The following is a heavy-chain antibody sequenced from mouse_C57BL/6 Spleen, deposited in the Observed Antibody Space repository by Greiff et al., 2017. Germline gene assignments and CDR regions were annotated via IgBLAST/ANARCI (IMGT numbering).Heavy chain of an antibody. CDR3: ARGGNSAGYDSMDY. Sequence: VQRVESGAELVRPGTSVKVSCKASGYAFTNYLIEWVKQRPGQGLEWIGVINPGSGGTNYNEKFKGKATLTADKSSSTAYIQLSSLTSEDSSVYFGARGGNSAGYDSMDYWGQGTSVTVSS. CDR1: GYAFTNYL. CDR2: INPGSGGT. D-gene: IGHD3-2*02. V-gene: IGHV1-54*01. J-gene: IGHJ4*01.